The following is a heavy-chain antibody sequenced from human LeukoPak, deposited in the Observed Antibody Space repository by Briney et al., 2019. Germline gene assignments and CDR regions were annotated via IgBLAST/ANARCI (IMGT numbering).Heavy chain of an antibody. D-gene: IGHD2-2*01. CDR3: ARDEVVVVAPAGDYYYYGMDV. V-gene: IGHV1-69*06. Sequence: ASVKVSCKASGGTFSSYAISWVRQAPGQGLEWMGGVIPIFGTADYAQKFQGRVTITADKSTSTAYMELSSLRSEDTAVYYCARDEVVVVAPAGDYYYYGMDVRGKGTTVTVSS. CDR2: VIPIFGTA. CDR1: GGTFSSYA. J-gene: IGHJ6*04.